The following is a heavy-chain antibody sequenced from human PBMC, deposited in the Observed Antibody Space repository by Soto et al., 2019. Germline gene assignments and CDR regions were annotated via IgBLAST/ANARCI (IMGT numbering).Heavy chain of an antibody. J-gene: IGHJ2*01. V-gene: IGHV4-4*02. Sequence: QVQLQESGPGLVKPSGTLSLTCAVSGGSINSSDWWSWVRQPPGKGLEWIGEIYHSGTTNYNPSLQSGAIISLAKSKKQCSLKLSSGTAAGAAVYYCRSSTSRSGLYWYFDLWGRGTVVTVSS. CDR2: IYHSGTT. D-gene: IGHD2-2*01. CDR3: RSSTSRSGLYWYFDL. CDR1: GGSINSSDW.